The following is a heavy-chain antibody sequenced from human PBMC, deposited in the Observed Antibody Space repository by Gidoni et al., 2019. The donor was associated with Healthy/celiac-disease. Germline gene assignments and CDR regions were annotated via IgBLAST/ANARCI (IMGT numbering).Heavy chain of an antibody. V-gene: IGHV3-9*01. CDR3: AKYNWNDGGFDY. CDR1: GFTFEDYA. CDR2: ISWNSGSI. D-gene: IGHD1-1*01. Sequence: EVQLVESGGGLVQPGRSRRLPCAASGFTFEDYAMPWGRQAPGKGLEWVSGISWNSGSIGYADSVKGRFTISRDNAKNSLYLQMNSLRAEDTALYYCAKYNWNDGGFDYWGQGTLVTVSS. J-gene: IGHJ4*02.